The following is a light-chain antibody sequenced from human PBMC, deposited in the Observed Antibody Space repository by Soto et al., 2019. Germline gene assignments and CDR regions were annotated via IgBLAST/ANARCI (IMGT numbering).Light chain of an antibody. J-gene: IGKJ2*02. V-gene: IGKV1-39*01. CDR3: QQSYSTPST. CDR2: DTS. CDR1: RTINNN. Sequence: DIQMTQSPSSLSAAIGDRVTITCRASRTINNNLNWYQQKLGKATKLLIYDTSTWQSGVPSRFSGSGSGTDFTRTISSLQPEEFATYHCQQSYSTPSTCGQGTKLEI.